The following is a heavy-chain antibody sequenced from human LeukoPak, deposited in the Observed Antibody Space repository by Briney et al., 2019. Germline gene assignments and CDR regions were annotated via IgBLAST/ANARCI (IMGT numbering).Heavy chain of an antibody. CDR2: IYTSGST. CDR1: GGSISSYY. CDR3: ASLGQLAFDY. D-gene: IGHD6-6*01. J-gene: IGHJ4*02. Sequence: SETLSLTCTVSGGSISSYYWSWIRQPAGKGLEWIGRIYTSGSTNYNPSLKSRITMSVDTSKNQFSLKLRSVTAADTAVYYCASLGQLAFDYWGQGTLVTVSS. V-gene: IGHV4-4*07.